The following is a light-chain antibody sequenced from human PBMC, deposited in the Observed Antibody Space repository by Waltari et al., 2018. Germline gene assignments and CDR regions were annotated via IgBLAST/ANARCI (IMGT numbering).Light chain of an antibody. CDR2: ENN. CDR3: ETWDNSLNGPL. V-gene: IGLV1-44*01. Sequence: QSVLTQPPSVSGDPGQRVTISCTGSSSNIENYDVYWYQQLPGKAPKLLIYENNQRPAGVSARFSGSKSGTSASLTITGLQSEDEAEYYCETWDNSLNGPLFGGGTRLTVL. J-gene: IGLJ2*01. CDR1: SSNIENYD.